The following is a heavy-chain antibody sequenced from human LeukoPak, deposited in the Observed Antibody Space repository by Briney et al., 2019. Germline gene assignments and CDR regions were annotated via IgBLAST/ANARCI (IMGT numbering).Heavy chain of an antibody. CDR2: ISGSGSST. Sequence: GGSLTFSCAASGFTCSSYAMSWVRPAQGQGLEWVTDISGSGSSTYYADSVKGRFTISRDNFKNTPYLQMNSLRAEDTAVYYCAKVNIVVVHFDYWGQGTLVTVSS. CDR3: AKVNIVVVHFDY. J-gene: IGHJ4*02. D-gene: IGHD2-2*01. CDR1: GFTCSSYA. V-gene: IGHV3-23*01.